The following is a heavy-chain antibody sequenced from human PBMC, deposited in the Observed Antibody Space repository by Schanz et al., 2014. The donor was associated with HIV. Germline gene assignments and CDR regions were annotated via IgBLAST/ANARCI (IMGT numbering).Heavy chain of an antibody. CDR2: INPNSGGT. D-gene: IGHD3-3*01. J-gene: IGHJ6*02. CDR1: GYTFTGYY. V-gene: IGHV1-2*02. CDR3: ARMGVTIFGGGMDV. Sequence: QVQLVQSGAEVKKPGASVKVSCKASGYTFTGYYMHWVRQAPGQGLEWMGWINPNSGGTNYAQKFQGRVTMTRNTSISTAYMELSSLISEDTAVYYCARMGVTIFGGGMDVWGQGTTVTVSS.